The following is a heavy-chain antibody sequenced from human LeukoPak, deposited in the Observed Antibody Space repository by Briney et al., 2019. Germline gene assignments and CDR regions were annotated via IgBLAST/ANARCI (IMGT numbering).Heavy chain of an antibody. Sequence: GGSLRLSCAASGFTVSSNYMSWVRQAPGKGLEWVSSISSSGSYISHADSVKGRFSISRDSANNSLTLQMNSLRAEDTAVYYCTREGTVVVGDAFDLWGQGTMVTVSS. CDR3: TREGTVVVGDAFDL. CDR1: GFTVSSNY. CDR2: ISSSGSYI. J-gene: IGHJ3*01. D-gene: IGHD2-15*01. V-gene: IGHV3-21*01.